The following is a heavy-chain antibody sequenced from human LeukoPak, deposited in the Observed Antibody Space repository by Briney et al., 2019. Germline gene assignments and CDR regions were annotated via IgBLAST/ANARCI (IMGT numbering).Heavy chain of an antibody. V-gene: IGHV3-7*03. J-gene: IGHJ4*02. CDR1: GFNFNNYW. CDR2: IKDDGSEE. Sequence: QTGGSLRLSRAASGFNFNNYWMSWLRQAPGKGLEWVANIKDDGSEEYYVDSVKGRFTIVRDNAYNSLYLQINSLRVEDTAIYFCARFTRRYSGDYWGQGTLVSVSS. D-gene: IGHD1-26*01. CDR3: ARFTRRYSGDY.